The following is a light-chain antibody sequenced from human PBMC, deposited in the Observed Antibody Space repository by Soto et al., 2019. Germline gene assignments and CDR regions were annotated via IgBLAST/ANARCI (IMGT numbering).Light chain of an antibody. Sequence: AIQLTQSPSSLSASVGDRFTITCRASQGISSALAWYQQKPGKAPKLLIYDASSLESGVPSRFSGSGSGTDFTLTISSLQPEDFAAYYCQQFNSYLPTFGQGTKVEIK. V-gene: IGKV1-13*02. CDR1: QGISSA. J-gene: IGKJ1*01. CDR2: DAS. CDR3: QQFNSYLPT.